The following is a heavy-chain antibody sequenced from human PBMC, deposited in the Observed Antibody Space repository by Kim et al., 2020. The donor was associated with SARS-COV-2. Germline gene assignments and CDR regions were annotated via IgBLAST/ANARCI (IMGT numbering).Heavy chain of an antibody. J-gene: IGHJ4*02. CDR1: GFTFSTYG. V-gene: IGHV3-33*01. D-gene: IGHD6-6*01. CDR3: ATEYSSSSAFDF. Sequence: GGSLRLSCAASGFTFSTYGMHWVRQPPGRGLEWVAMIWNDGSNKYHTDSAKGRFTISRDNSKNTLYLQMNSLRAEDTAVYYCATEYSSSSAFDFWGQGSLVTVSS. CDR2: IWNDGSNK.